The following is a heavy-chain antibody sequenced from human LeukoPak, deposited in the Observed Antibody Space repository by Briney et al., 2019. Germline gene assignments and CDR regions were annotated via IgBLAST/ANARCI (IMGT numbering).Heavy chain of an antibody. CDR1: GFTFSSCA. J-gene: IGHJ4*02. Sequence: GGSLRLSCAASGFTFSSCAMSWVRQAPGKGLEWVSAISGSGGSTYYADSVKGRFTISRDNSKNTLYLQMNSLRAEDTAVYYCAQRYYDSSGYYLGGFDYWGQGTLVTVSS. D-gene: IGHD3-22*01. V-gene: IGHV3-23*01. CDR2: ISGSGGST. CDR3: AQRYYDSSGYYLGGFDY.